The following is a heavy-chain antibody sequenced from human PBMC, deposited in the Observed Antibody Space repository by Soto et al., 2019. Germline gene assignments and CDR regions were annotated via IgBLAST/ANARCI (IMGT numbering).Heavy chain of an antibody. V-gene: IGHV1-3*05. Sequence: QVQLVQSGAEEKKPGASVKVSCKASGYTFTSYAMHWVRQAPGQRLEWMGWINAGNGNTKYSQKFQGRVTITRDTSARKADMELSSLISEDTAVCYCARSIVVVTALDYWGQGTLATVSS. J-gene: IGHJ4*02. CDR1: GYTFTSYA. CDR3: ARSIVVVTALDY. CDR2: INAGNGNT. D-gene: IGHD2-21*02.